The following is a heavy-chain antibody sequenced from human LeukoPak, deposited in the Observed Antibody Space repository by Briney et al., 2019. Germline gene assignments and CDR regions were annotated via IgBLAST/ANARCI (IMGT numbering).Heavy chain of an antibody. V-gene: IGHV3-23*01. Sequence: GGSLRLSCAASGFSVTNNYMSWVRQAPGKGLEWVSTISGSGGSTYYADSVKGRFTISRDNSKNTLYLQMNSLRAEDTAVYYCAKDRLGYCSSTSCYTGVGYWGQGTLVTVSS. J-gene: IGHJ4*02. D-gene: IGHD2-2*02. CDR3: AKDRLGYCSSTSCYTGVGY. CDR2: ISGSGGST. CDR1: GFSVTNNY.